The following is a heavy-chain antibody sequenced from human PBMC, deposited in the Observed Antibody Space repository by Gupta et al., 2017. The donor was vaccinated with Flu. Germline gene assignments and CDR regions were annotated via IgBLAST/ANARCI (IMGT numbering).Heavy chain of an antibody. D-gene: IGHD2-21*01. CDR3: VRVGFYSRQLDS. CDR1: GFTISDHY. V-gene: IGHV3-72*01. Sequence: EVQLVESGGGLVQPGGSLRLSCTASGFTISDHYMDWVRQAPGKGLEWVGRSGNNYNSYSTHYAASVKDRFTISRDESKNSVYLQMNSLRTEDTAVYFCVRVGFYSRQLDSWGQGALVIVSS. J-gene: IGHJ4*02. CDR2: SGNNYNSYST.